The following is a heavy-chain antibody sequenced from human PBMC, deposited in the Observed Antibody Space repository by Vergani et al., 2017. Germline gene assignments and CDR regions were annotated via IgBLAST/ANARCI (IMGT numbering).Heavy chain of an antibody. Sequence: QVQLQQWGAGLLKPSETLSLTCAVYGGSFSGYYWSWISQPPGKGLEWIGEINHSGSTNYNPSLKSRVTISVDTSKNQFSLKLSSVTAADTAVYYCARGKDILTGYYPFGAFDIWGQGTMVTVSS. J-gene: IGHJ3*02. CDR2: INHSGST. D-gene: IGHD3-9*01. V-gene: IGHV4-34*01. CDR1: GGSFSGYY. CDR3: ARGKDILTGYYPFGAFDI.